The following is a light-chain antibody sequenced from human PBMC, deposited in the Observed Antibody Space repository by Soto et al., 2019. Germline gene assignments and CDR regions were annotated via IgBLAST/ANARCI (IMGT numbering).Light chain of an antibody. V-gene: IGKV1-5*01. J-gene: IGKJ1*01. CDR2: DAS. CDR1: QSISSW. CDR3: QQYNSYWT. Sequence: DIQMTQSPSTLSASVGDRVTITCRASQSISSWLAWYQQKPGKAPKLLNYDASSLESGVPSRFSGSGSGTEFTLTISSLQADDFANYYWQQYNSYWTFAQGTKVDI.